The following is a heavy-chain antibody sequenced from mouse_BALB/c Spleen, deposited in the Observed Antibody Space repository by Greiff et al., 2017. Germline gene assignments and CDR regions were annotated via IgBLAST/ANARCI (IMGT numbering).Heavy chain of an antibody. J-gene: IGHJ2*01. CDR1: GFTFSSFG. D-gene: IGHD1-1*01. V-gene: IGHV5-17*02. CDR3: ARDYGTQYYFDY. Sequence: EVMLVESGGGLVQPGGSRKLSCAASGFTFSSFGMHWVRQAPEKGLEWVAYISSGSSTIYYADTVKGRFTISRDNPKNTLFLQMTSLRSEDTAMYYCARDYGTQYYFDYWGQGTTLTVSS. CDR2: ISSGSSTI.